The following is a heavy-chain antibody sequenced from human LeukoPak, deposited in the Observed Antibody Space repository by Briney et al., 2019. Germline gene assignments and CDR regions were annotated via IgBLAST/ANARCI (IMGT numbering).Heavy chain of an antibody. CDR3: ARDREQYYYGSGSYWFFDY. CDR1: GGSISSYY. CDR2: IYTSGST. V-gene: IGHV4-4*07. Sequence: SETLSLTCTVSGGSISSYYWSWIRQPAGKGLEWIGRIYTSGSTNYNPSLKSRVTISVDTSKNQFSLKLSSVTAADTAVYYCARDREQYYYGSGSYWFFDYWGQGTLVTVSS. J-gene: IGHJ4*02. D-gene: IGHD3-10*01.